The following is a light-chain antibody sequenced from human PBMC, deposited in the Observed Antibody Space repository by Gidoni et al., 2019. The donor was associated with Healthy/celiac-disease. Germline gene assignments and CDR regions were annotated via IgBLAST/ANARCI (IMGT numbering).Light chain of an antibody. J-gene: IGKJ4*01. CDR1: QSVSSSY. V-gene: IGKV3-20*01. Sequence: EIVLTQSPGTLSLSPGERATLSCRASQSVSSSYLAWYQQKPGQAPRRLIYGASSRATGIPDRFSGSGSGTDFTLTISRLEPEDFAVYYCQQYGSSPWAFGGGTKVEIK. CDR2: GAS. CDR3: QQYGSSPWA.